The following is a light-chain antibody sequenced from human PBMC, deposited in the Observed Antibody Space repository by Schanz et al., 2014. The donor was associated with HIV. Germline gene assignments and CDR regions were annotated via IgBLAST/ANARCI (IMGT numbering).Light chain of an antibody. V-gene: IGLV1-40*01. J-gene: IGLJ2*01. Sequence: QSVLTQPPSVSGAPGQRVTISCTGSSSNIGAGYDVHWYQHLPGTAPKLLIYGNSHRPSGVPDRFSGSKSGTSASLAITGLQAEDEADYYCAAWDVNLNGPVFGGGTKLTVL. CDR3: AAWDVNLNGPV. CDR2: GNS. CDR1: SSNIGAGYD.